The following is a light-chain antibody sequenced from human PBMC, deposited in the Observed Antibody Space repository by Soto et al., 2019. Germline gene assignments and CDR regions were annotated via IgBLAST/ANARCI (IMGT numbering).Light chain of an antibody. Sequence: SVFAHPASVFASPGQSINLSCPGTSSDVGSYNLVSWYQHHPGKAPKLMIYEVSKRPSGVSNRFSGSKSGNTASLTISGLQAEDEADYYCCSYAGSSTLVFGTGTKGTVL. CDR3: CSYAGSSTLV. J-gene: IGLJ1*01. CDR1: SSDVGSYNL. V-gene: IGLV2-23*02. CDR2: EVS.